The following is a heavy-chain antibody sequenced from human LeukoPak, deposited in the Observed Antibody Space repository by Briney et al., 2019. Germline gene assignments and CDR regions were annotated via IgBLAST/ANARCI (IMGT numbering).Heavy chain of an antibody. V-gene: IGHV4-38-2*02. J-gene: IGHJ4*02. CDR1: GYSISSGYY. CDR2: IYHSGST. D-gene: IGHD3-3*02. CDR3: ARGVLV. Sequence: SETLSLTCTVSGYSISSGYYWGWIRQPPGKGLEWIGSIYHSGSTYYNPSLKSRVTISVDTSKNQFSLKLSSVTAADTAVYYCARGVLVWGQGTLVTVSS.